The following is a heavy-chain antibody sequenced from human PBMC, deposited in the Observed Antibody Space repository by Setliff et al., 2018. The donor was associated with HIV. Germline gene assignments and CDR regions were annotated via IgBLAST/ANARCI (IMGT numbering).Heavy chain of an antibody. CDR1: GGSISSGGYY. CDR3: ARDRHSSGLGSYGP. D-gene: IGHD3-10*01. V-gene: IGHV4-31*03. CDR2: IYYSGST. J-gene: IGHJ5*02. Sequence: SETLSLTCTVSGGSISSGGYYWSWIRQHPGKGLEWIGYIYYSGSTYYNSSLKSRVAISVDTSRNQFSLRVTSVTAADTAVYFCARDRHSSGLGSYGPWGPGILVTVSS.